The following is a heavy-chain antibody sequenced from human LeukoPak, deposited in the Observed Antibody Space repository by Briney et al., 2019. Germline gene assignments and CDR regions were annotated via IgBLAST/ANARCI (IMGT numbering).Heavy chain of an antibody. D-gene: IGHD2-2*01. CDR2: ISAYNGNT. V-gene: IGHV1-18*01. J-gene: IGHJ3*02. Sequence: ASVKVSCKASGGTFSSYAISWVRQAPGQGREWMGWISAYNGNTNYAQKLQGRVTMTTDTSTSTAYMELSSLRSEDTAVYYCARGEDIVVVPAAIYAFDIWGQGTMVTVSS. CDR3: ARGEDIVVVPAAIYAFDI. CDR1: GGTFSSYA.